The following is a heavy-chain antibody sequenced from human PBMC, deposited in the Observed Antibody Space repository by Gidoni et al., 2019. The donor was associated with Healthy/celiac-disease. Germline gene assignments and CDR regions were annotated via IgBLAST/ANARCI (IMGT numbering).Heavy chain of an antibody. CDR3: ARGAGILPGY. Sequence: QVQLVASGGGVVQPGRSLILSCPASVFIFSIYGMNWVRQAPGKGREWVAVISYDGRDKYYADSVKGRFTISRDNSKSTLFLQMNSLRAEDTALYYCARGAGILPGYWGQGTLVTVSS. D-gene: IGHD6-19*01. V-gene: IGHV3-30*01. CDR2: ISYDGRDK. CDR1: VFIFSIYG. J-gene: IGHJ4*02.